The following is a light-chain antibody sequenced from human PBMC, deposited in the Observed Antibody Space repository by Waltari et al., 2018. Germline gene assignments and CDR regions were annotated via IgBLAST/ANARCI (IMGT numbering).Light chain of an antibody. J-gene: IGLJ2*01. CDR1: SSDIGDYNF. CDR3: NSYTTGRTMTVI. CDR2: DVS. Sequence: SVLTQPASVSGSPGQSITISCTGTSSDIGDYNFVSWYQQHPGKAPKLIIFDVSNRPAGVSNRFSGSWSGNTASLPISVLQAEDEADYYCNSYTTGRTMTVIFGGGTKLTVL. V-gene: IGLV2-14*03.